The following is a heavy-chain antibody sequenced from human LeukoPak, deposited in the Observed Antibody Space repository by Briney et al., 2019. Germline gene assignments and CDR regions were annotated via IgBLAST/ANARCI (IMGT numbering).Heavy chain of an antibody. V-gene: IGHV3-11*06. J-gene: IGHJ4*02. Sequence: GGSLRLSCAASGFTFSDYYMSWIRQAPGKGLEWGSYSSSSSSYTNYADSVKGRFTISRDNAKNSLYLQMNSLRAEDTAVYYCARDRGGYGSGSYHDYWGQGTLVTVCS. CDR3: ARDRGGYGSGSYHDY. CDR1: GFTFSDYY. CDR2: SSSSSSYT. D-gene: IGHD3-10*01.